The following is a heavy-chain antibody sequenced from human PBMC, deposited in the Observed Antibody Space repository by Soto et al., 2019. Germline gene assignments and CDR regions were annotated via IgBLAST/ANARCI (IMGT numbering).Heavy chain of an antibody. J-gene: IGHJ6*02. CDR2: INTYNGNT. V-gene: IGHV1-18*01. CDR3: AMVDVYVTPSPQDV. D-gene: IGHD3-16*01. CDR1: GYTFTRYG. Sequence: QVQLVQSGAEVKNPGASVKVSCKASGYTFTRYGIGWARQAPGQGLEWMGWINTYNGNTKYAQNVQGRFTLTTDTSTSTAYMELRSLRSNDTAIYYCAMVDVYVTPSPQDVWGQGTTVIVSS.